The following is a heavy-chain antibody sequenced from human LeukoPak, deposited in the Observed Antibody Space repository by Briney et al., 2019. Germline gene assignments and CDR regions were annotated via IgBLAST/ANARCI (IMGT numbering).Heavy chain of an antibody. Sequence: SETLSLTCAVYGGSFSGYYWSWIRQPPRKGLEWIGEINHSGSTNYNPSLKSRVTISVDTSKNQFSLKLSSVTAADTAVYYCARGVRGYEPDYWGQGTLVTVSS. CDR2: INHSGST. J-gene: IGHJ4*02. D-gene: IGHD5-18*01. CDR1: GGSFSGYY. V-gene: IGHV4-34*01. CDR3: ARGVRGYEPDY.